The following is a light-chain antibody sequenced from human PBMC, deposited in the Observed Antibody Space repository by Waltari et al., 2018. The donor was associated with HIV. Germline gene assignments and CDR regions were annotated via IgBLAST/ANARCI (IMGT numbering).Light chain of an antibody. CDR2: KVS. CDR3: MQGAHWPLT. J-gene: IGKJ4*01. Sequence: DVVLIQSPLSLPVTLGQPASIPCRSSQRRGYSDGNTYLNWFHQRPGQSPRRLLYKVSNRDSGVPDRFGGSGSGTDFTLNISRVEAEDVGIYFCMQGAHWPLTFGGGTKVEI. V-gene: IGKV2-30*01. CDR1: QRRGYSDGNTY.